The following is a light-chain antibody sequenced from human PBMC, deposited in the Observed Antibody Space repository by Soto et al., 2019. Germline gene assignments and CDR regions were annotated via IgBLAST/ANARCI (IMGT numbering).Light chain of an antibody. V-gene: IGLV2-23*02. Sequence: ARAQDASGSGSAGRSITISCTRTNSDVGSYDLVSWYQQHPVKAPKVMIYDVRKRPSGVSNRFSGSKSGNTASLTISGLQAEDEADYYCSSYAGSTTYVFGTGTKVTVL. CDR2: DVR. CDR3: SSYAGSTTYV. CDR1: NSDVGSYDL. J-gene: IGLJ1*01.